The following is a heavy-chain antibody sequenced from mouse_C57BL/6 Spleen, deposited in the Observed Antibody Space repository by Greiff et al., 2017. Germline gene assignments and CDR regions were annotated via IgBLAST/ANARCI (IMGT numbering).Heavy chain of an antibody. V-gene: IGHV1-50*01. CDR1: GYTFTSYW. CDR2: IDPSDSYT. D-gene: IGHD1-1*01. Sequence: QVQLQQPGAELVKPGASVKLSCKASGYTFTSYWMQWVKQRPGQGLEWIGEIDPSDSYTNYNQKFKGKATLTVDTSSSTAYMQLSSLTSEDSAVYYCARRSYGSSLDYWGQGTTLTVSS. CDR3: ARRSYGSSLDY. J-gene: IGHJ2*01.